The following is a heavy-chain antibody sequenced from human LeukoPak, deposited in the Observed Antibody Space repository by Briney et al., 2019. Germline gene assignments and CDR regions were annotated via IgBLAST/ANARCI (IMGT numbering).Heavy chain of an antibody. J-gene: IGHJ4*02. CDR1: GFTFSSYA. D-gene: IGHD2-21*02. Sequence: GGSLRLSCAASGFTFSSYAMSWVRQAPGKGLEWVSAISGSGGSTYYADSVKGRFTISRDYSKNTLYLQMNSLRAEDTAVYYCAKEALAYCGGDCYTYYFDYWSQGTLVTVSS. CDR2: ISGSGGST. V-gene: IGHV3-23*01. CDR3: AKEALAYCGGDCYTYYFDY.